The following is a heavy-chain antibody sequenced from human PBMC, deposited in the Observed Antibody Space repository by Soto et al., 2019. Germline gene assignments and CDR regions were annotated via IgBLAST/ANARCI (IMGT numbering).Heavy chain of an antibody. V-gene: IGHV3-23*01. CDR2: ISGSGGCT. CDR3: AKALPGRSFGEFSNFDY. Sequence: EVQLLESGGGLVQPGGSLRLSCAASGFSFSSYVMAWVRQAPGKGLEWVSAISGSGGCTYYADSVMGRFSVSRDNSQNKLYLQMNSLKADDTALYYCAKALPGRSFGEFSNFDYWGQGTLVTVSS. CDR1: GFSFSSYV. J-gene: IGHJ4*02. D-gene: IGHD3-10*01.